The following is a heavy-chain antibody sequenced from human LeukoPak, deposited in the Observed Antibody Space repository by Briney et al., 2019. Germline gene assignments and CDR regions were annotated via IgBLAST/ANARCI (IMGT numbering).Heavy chain of an antibody. J-gene: IGHJ4*02. CDR1: GGSFSGYY. CDR3: ARGPRHSDYVYFDY. D-gene: IGHD4-11*01. Sequence: PSETLSLTCAVYGGSFSGYYWSWIRQPPGKGLEWIGEINHSGSTNYNPSLKSRVTISVDTSKNQFSLRVNSVTAADTAVYYCARGPRHSDYVYFDYWGQGTLVTVSS. V-gene: IGHV4-34*01. CDR2: INHSGST.